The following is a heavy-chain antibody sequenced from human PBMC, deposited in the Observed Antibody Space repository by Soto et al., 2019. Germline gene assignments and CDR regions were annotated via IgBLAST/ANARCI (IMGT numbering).Heavy chain of an antibody. CDR1: GFTFSSYA. D-gene: IGHD3-3*01. J-gene: IGHJ6*03. CDR2: ISGSGGST. V-gene: IGHV3-23*01. Sequence: PGGSLRLSCAASGFTFSSYAMSWVRQAPGKGLEWVSAISGSGGSTYYADSVKGRFTISRDNSKNTLYLQMNSLRAEDTAVYYCAKDGMDDFWSGSDYYYYYYMDVWGKGTTVTVSS. CDR3: AKDGMDDFWSGSDYYYYYYMDV.